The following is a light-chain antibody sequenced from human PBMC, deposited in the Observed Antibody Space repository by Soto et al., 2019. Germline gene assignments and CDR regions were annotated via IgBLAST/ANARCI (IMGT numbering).Light chain of an antibody. CDR3: QQSYSTPIT. CDR2: AAS. CDR1: QSISSY. J-gene: IGKJ5*01. V-gene: IGKV1-39*01. Sequence: EIRVTQSPSSVSAYVGDRVTITCRASQSISSYLNWYQQKPGKAPKLLIYAASSLQSGVPSRFSGSGSGTDFTLTISSLQPEDFATYYCQQSYSTPITFAQGTRLEIK.